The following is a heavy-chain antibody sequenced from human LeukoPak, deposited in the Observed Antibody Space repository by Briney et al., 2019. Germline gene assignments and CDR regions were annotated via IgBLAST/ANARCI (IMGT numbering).Heavy chain of an antibody. CDR3: ARYGSRRAFDI. CDR1: GSTFSDYA. J-gene: IGHJ3*02. Sequence: GGSLRLSCAASGSTFSDYAMSWVRQAPGKGLEWLSYLSSSSITIYYADSVQGRFTISRDNAENSLHLQMNSLRAEDTAVYYCARYGSRRAFDIWGQGTMVTVSS. V-gene: IGHV3-48*01. D-gene: IGHD3-10*01. CDR2: LSSSSITI.